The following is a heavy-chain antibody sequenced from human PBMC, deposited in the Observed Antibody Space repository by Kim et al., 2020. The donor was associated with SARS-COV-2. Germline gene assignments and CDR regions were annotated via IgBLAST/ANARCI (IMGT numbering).Heavy chain of an antibody. J-gene: IGHJ4*02. Sequence: GGSLRLSCAASGFTFSSYSMNWVRQAPGKGLEWVSSISSSSSYIYYADSVKGRFTISRDNAKNSLYLQMNSLRAEDTAVYYCARVRYSSVKIIDYWGQGTLVTVSS. CDR3: ARVRYSSVKIIDY. D-gene: IGHD6-19*01. V-gene: IGHV3-21*01. CDR1: GFTFSSYS. CDR2: ISSSSSYI.